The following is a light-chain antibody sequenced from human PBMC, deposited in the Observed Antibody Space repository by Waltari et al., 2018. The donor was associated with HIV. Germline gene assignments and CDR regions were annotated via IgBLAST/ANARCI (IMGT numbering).Light chain of an antibody. CDR2: DNN. CDR3: GTWDSSLSAGRV. J-gene: IGLJ1*01. V-gene: IGLV1-51*01. CDR1: TSTIGTNS. Sequence: QSVLTQPPSLSAAPGQKVPISCSGSTSTIGTNSVSSYQQLPRTAPKPLIYDNNKRPSGIPDRFSGSKSGTSATLGITGLQTGDEADYYCGTWDSSLSAGRVFGTGTKVTVL.